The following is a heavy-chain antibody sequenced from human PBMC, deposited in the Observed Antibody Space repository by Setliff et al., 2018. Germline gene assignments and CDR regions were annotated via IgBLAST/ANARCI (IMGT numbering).Heavy chain of an antibody. J-gene: IGHJ4*02. CDR3: CSGSYLFVY. CDR1: GFTFSTYG. CDR2: LNNDGTTI. V-gene: IGHV3-48*01. Sequence: HPGGSLRLSCAASGFTFSTYGLNWVRQAPGKGLEWISYLNNDGTTIYYADSVRGRFTISRDNSKNTLYLQMNSLRAEDTAVYYCCSGSYLFVYWGQGTLVTVSS. D-gene: IGHD1-26*01.